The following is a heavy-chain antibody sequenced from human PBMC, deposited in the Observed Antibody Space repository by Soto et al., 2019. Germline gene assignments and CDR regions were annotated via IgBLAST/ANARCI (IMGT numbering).Heavy chain of an antibody. V-gene: IGHV1-18*01. J-gene: IGHJ4*02. Sequence: GASVKVSCKASGYTFTSYGISWVRQAPGQGLEWMGWISGYNGNTKYAQKLQGRVTMTTDTSTSTAYMELRSLRSDDTAVYYCAREKNGYYYDSSGYYYPYYWGQGTLVTVSS. CDR1: GYTFTSYG. CDR2: ISGYNGNT. D-gene: IGHD3-22*01. CDR3: AREKNGYYYDSSGYYYPYY.